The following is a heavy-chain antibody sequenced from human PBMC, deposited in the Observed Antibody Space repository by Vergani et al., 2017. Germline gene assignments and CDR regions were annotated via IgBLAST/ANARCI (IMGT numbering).Heavy chain of an antibody. CDR2: IGSSGPYI. J-gene: IGHJ6*02. D-gene: IGHD2-8*01. CDR1: GGPLSGYY. V-gene: IGHV3-21*06. Sequence: VQLQQWGAGLLKPSETLCLTCAVYGGPLSGYYWSWIRQPPGKGLEWVAFIGSSGPYINYADSVKGRFIISRDNTNNSLFLQLRSLRAEDAAVYYCARDCTSGGCPDNYGMDVWGQGATVTVSS. CDR3: ARDCTSGGCPDNYGMDV.